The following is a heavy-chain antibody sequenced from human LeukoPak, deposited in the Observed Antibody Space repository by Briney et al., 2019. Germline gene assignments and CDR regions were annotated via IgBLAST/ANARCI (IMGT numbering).Heavy chain of an antibody. CDR2: TYTSGST. V-gene: IGHV4-61*02. CDR1: GGSISSGSYY. Sequence: PSQTLSLTCTVSGGSISSGSYYWSWIRQPAGKGLEWIGRTYTSGSTNYNPSLKSRVTISVDTSKNQFSLKLSSVTAADTAVYYCARAGYCSSTSCYWYYYYYMDVWGKGTTVTVSS. D-gene: IGHD2-2*01. J-gene: IGHJ6*03. CDR3: ARAGYCSSTSCYWYYYYYMDV.